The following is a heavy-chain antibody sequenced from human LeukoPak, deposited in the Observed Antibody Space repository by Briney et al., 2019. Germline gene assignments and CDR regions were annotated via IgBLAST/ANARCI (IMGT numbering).Heavy chain of an antibody. D-gene: IGHD2-2*01. CDR2: ITSSSNYI. CDR1: GFTSSSYS. V-gene: IGHV3-21*04. Sequence: GGSLRLSCVASGFTSSSYSMKWVRQAPGKGLEWVSSITSSSNYIHYADSVKGRFTVSRDNAKNSLYLQMNSLRAEDTAVYYCARDFPTITSWYYFDSWGQGALVVVSS. CDR3: ARDFPTITSWYYFDS. J-gene: IGHJ4*02.